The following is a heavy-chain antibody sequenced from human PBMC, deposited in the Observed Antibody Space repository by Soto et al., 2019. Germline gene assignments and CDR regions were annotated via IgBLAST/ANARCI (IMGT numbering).Heavy chain of an antibody. D-gene: IGHD1-26*01. Sequence: QVQLVESGGGVVQPGRSLRLSCAASGFTFSSYAMHWVRQAPGKGLEWVAVISYDGSNKYYADSVKGRFTISRDNSKNTLYLQMNILRAEDTAVYYCARDLGGSYNRGGWYFDLWGRGTLVTVSS. J-gene: IGHJ2*01. CDR3: ARDLGGSYNRGGWYFDL. V-gene: IGHV3-30-3*01. CDR2: ISYDGSNK. CDR1: GFTFSSYA.